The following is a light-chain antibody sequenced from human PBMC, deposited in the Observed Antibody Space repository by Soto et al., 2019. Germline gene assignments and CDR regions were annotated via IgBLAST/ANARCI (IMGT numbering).Light chain of an antibody. V-gene: IGKV3-15*01. CDR3: QQYKNWPL. Sequence: MTQSQATLSVSPGERVTLSCRTSHSVNSHVAWYQQKPGQAPRLLLYGASTRATGIPVRFSGSGFGTEFTLTISSLQSEDFAVYYCQQYKNWPLFGQVTRLENK. J-gene: IGKJ5*01. CDR1: HSVNSH. CDR2: GAS.